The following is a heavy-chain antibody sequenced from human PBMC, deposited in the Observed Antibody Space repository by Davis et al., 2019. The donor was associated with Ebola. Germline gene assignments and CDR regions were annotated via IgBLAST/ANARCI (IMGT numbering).Heavy chain of an antibody. J-gene: IGHJ6*02. CDR2: ISGSGGST. V-gene: IGHV3-23*01. Sequence: GGSLRLSRAASGFTFSSYAMSWVRQAPGKGLEWVSAISGSGGSTYYADSVKGRFTISRDNAKNSLYLQMNSLRDEDTAVYYCTRLGTRNYYFGMDVWGQGTTVTVSS. CDR3: TRLGTRNYYFGMDV. CDR1: GFTFSSYA. D-gene: IGHD1-1*01.